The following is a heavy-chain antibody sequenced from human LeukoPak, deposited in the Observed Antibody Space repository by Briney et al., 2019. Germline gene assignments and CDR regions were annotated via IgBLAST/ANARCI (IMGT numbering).Heavy chain of an antibody. D-gene: IGHD1-26*01. Sequence: ATVKVSCKVSGYTLTELSMHWVRQAPGKGLEWMGGFDPEDGETIYAQKFQGRVTMTEDTSTDTAYMELSSLRSEDTAVYYCATNRYSGSYGVLYCFDYWGQGTLVTVSS. CDR3: ATNRYSGSYGVLYCFDY. CDR2: FDPEDGET. J-gene: IGHJ4*02. CDR1: GYTLTELS. V-gene: IGHV1-24*01.